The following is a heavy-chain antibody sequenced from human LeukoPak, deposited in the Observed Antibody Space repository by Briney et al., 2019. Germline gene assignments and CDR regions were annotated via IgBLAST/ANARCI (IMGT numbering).Heavy chain of an antibody. V-gene: IGHV1-2*06. CDR3: ARALDSGSGRYYFDY. J-gene: IGHJ4*02. D-gene: IGHD2-15*01. Sequence: ASVKVSCKASGYTFTGYYMHWVRQAPGQGLEWMGRINPNSGGTNYAQKFQGRVTMTRDTSISTAYMELSRLRSDDTAMYYCARALDSGSGRYYFDYWGQGTLVTVSS. CDR1: GYTFTGYY. CDR2: INPNSGGT.